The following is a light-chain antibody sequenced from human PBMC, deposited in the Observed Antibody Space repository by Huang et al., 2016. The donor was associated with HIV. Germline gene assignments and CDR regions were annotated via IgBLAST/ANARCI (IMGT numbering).Light chain of an antibody. V-gene: IGKV1-39*01. CDR2: GAS. CDR3: QQSHSTSAWT. J-gene: IGKJ1*01. Sequence: DIQMTQSPSSLSASIGDRVTITCRASQSISRYLNCYQQKPGKAPNLLIYGASNLRSGVPSRFSGSGSGTDFTLTISSLQPEDFASYYCQQSHSTSAWTFGPGTKVDIK. CDR1: QSISRY.